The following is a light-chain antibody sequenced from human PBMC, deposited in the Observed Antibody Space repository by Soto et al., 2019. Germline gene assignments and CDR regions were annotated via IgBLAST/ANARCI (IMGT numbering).Light chain of an antibody. CDR2: GAS. CDR1: QSVSSSY. J-gene: IGKJ3*01. V-gene: IGKV3-20*01. Sequence: EIVLAQSAGILSLSPGERATLSCRASQSVSSSYLAWYQQKPGQAPRLLIYGASSRATGIPDRFSGSGSGTDFTLTISRLEPEDFAVSYCQQYGSSPLFTFGPGTKVDIK. CDR3: QQYGSSPLFT.